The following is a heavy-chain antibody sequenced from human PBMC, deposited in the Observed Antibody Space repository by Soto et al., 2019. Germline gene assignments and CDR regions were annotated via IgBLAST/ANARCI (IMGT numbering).Heavy chain of an antibody. Sequence: GESLKISCKGSGYSFTSYWIGWVRQMPGKGLEWMGIIYPGDSDTRYSPSFQGQVTISADKSISTAYLQWSSLKASDTAMYYCASNRLHQPTNYYYYYMDVWGKGTTVTVSS. D-gene: IGHD4-4*01. CDR2: IYPGDSDT. V-gene: IGHV5-51*01. CDR1: GYSFTSYW. J-gene: IGHJ6*03. CDR3: ASNRLHQPTNYYYYYMDV.